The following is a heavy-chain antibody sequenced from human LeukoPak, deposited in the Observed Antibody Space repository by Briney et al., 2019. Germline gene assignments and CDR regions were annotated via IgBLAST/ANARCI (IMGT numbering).Heavy chain of an antibody. Sequence: GASVKVSCKASGGTFSSYAISWVRQAPGQGLEWMGWINPNSGGTNYAQKFQGRVTMTRDTSISTAYMELSRLRSDDTAVYYCARSGSGYYYPPYDYWGQGTLVTVSS. D-gene: IGHD3-22*01. CDR3: ARSGSGYYYPPYDY. V-gene: IGHV1-2*02. J-gene: IGHJ4*02. CDR1: GGTFSSYA. CDR2: INPNSGGT.